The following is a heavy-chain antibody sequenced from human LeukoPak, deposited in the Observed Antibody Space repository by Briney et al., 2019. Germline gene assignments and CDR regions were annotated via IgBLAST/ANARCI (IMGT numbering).Heavy chain of an antibody. CDR1: GFTFSSYA. V-gene: IGHV3-23*01. D-gene: IGHD3-22*01. J-gene: IGHJ4*02. Sequence: PGGSLRLSCAASGFTFSSYAMSWVRQAPGKGLEWVSAISGSGGSTYYADSVKGRFTISRDNSKNTLYLQMNSLRAEDTAVYYCATGDTMIVVVHLTQWDYWGQGTLVTVSS. CDR3: ATGDTMIVVVHLTQWDY. CDR2: ISGSGGST.